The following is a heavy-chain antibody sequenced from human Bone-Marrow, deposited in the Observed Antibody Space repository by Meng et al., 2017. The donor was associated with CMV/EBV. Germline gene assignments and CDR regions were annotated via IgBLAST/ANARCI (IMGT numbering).Heavy chain of an antibody. CDR2: TYYRSKWYN. CDR3: ARTSIAARPRAFDI. V-gene: IGHV6-1*01. D-gene: IGHD6-6*01. J-gene: IGHJ3*02. Sequence: SQTLSLICAISGDSVSSNSAAWNWIRQSPSRGLEWLGRTYYRSKWYNDYAVSVKSRITINPDTSKNQFSLQLNSVTPEDTAVYYCARTSIAARPRAFDIWAKGQWSPSPQ. CDR1: GDSVSSNSAA.